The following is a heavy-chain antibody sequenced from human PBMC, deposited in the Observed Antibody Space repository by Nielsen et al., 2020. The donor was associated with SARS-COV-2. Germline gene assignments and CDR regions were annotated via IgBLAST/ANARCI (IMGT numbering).Heavy chain of an antibody. D-gene: IGHD3-10*01. CDR3: AREGRDDSGTERRGMDV. V-gene: IGHV5-51*01. Sequence: GGSLRLSCKASGYTFSNYWIGWVRQMPGKGLEWVGVIYPDDFDTRYSPSFQGQVTISVDKSISTTYLQWRSLKASDTAVYYCAREGRDDSGTERRGMDVWGRGTTVIVSS. CDR2: IYPDDFDT. J-gene: IGHJ6*02. CDR1: GYTFSNYW.